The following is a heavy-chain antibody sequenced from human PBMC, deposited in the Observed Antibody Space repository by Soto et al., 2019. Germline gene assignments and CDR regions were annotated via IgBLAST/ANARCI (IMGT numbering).Heavy chain of an antibody. CDR1: GYTFTSYD. D-gene: IGHD2-15*01. J-gene: IGHJ3*02. V-gene: IGHV1-8*01. CDR2: MNPNSGNT. CDR3: ARDIVVVVANMEYDAFDI. Sequence: ASVKVSCKASGYTFTSYDINLVRQATGQGLEWMGWMNPNSGNTGYAQKFQGRVTMTRNTSISTAYMELSSLRSEDTAVYYCARDIVVVVANMEYDAFDIWGQGTMVTVSS.